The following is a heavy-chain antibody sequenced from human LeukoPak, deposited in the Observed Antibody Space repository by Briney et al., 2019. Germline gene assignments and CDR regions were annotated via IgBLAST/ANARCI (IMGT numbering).Heavy chain of an antibody. Sequence: PSETLSLTXTVSGYSISSGYYWGWIRQPPGKGLEWIGSIYHSGSTYYNPSLKSRVTISVDTSKNQFSLKLSSVTAADTAVYYCARVAAMVREDAFDIWGQGTMVTVSS. CDR3: ARVAAMVREDAFDI. D-gene: IGHD5-18*01. J-gene: IGHJ3*02. CDR1: GYSISSGYY. CDR2: IYHSGST. V-gene: IGHV4-38-2*02.